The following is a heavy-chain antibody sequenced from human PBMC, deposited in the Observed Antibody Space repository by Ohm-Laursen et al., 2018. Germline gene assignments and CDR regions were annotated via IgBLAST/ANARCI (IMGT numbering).Heavy chain of an antibody. J-gene: IGHJ5*02. CDR1: GGSFSGYY. Sequence: TLSLTCVVYGGSFSGYYWNWIRQPPGKGLEWIGEINHSRSTKYNSSFKSRVTISVDTSKNQFSLKLSSVTAADTAVYYCARQEGYCSSTSCYEVWFDPWGQGTLVTVSS. CDR3: ARQEGYCSSTSCYEVWFDP. CDR2: INHSRST. D-gene: IGHD2-2*01. V-gene: IGHV4-34*01.